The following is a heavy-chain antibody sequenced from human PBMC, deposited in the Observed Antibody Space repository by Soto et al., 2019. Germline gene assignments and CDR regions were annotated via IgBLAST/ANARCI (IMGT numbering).Heavy chain of an antibody. CDR1: GGSISSYY. CDR2: IYTSGST. J-gene: IGHJ6*02. CDR3: ARGNYGDVWSGYYSWDGRTYYYYGMDV. D-gene: IGHD3-3*01. V-gene: IGHV4-4*07. Sequence: SETLSLTCTVSGGSISSYYWSWIRQPAGKGLEWIGRIYTSGSTNYNPSLKSRVTMSVDTSKNQFSLKLSSVTAADTAVYYCARGNYGDVWSGYYSWDGRTYYYYGMDVWGQGTTVTVSS.